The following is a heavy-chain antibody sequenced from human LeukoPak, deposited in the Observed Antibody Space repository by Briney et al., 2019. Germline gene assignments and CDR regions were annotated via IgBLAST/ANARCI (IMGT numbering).Heavy chain of an antibody. D-gene: IGHD6-19*01. CDR3: ARGGIQWLVDY. Sequence: ASVKVPCKASGGTFSSYAISWVRQAPGQGLEWMGGIIPIFGTANYAQKFQGRVTITADESTSTAYMELSSLRSEDTAVYYCARGGIQWLVDYWGQGTLVAVSS. V-gene: IGHV1-69*13. CDR2: IIPIFGTA. CDR1: GGTFSSYA. J-gene: IGHJ4*02.